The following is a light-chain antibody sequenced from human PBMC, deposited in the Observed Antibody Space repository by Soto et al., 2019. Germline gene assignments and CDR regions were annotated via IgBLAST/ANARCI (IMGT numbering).Light chain of an antibody. CDR3: MQFAHLPRT. V-gene: IGKV2-24*01. Sequence: DVVLTQTPLSSPVTLGQPASISCRSSQSLVYSDGNTYLSWLQQRPGQPPRLRIYQIANRFSGVPDRFSGSGAGTDFTLKISRVEAEDVGVYYCMQFAHLPRTFGQGTKLEI. CDR2: QIA. CDR1: QSLVYSDGNTY. J-gene: IGKJ1*01.